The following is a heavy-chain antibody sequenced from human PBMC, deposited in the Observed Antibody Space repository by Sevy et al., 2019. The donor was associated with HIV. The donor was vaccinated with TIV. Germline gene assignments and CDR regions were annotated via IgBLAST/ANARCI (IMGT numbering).Heavy chain of an antibody. CDR3: ASGYYYDSSGPPAAAFDI. D-gene: IGHD3-22*01. J-gene: IGHJ3*02. CDR1: GFTVSSNY. V-gene: IGHV3-53*01. CDR2: IYSGGST. Sequence: GGSLRLSCAASGFTVSSNYMSWVRQAPGKGLEWVSVIYSGGSTYYADSVKGRFTNSRDNSKNTLYLQMNSLRAEDTAVYYCASGYYYDSSGPPAAAFDIWGQGTMVTVSS.